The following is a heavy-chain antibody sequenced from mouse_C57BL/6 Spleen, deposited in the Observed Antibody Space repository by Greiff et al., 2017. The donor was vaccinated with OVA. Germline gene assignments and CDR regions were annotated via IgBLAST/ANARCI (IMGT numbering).Heavy chain of an antibody. V-gene: IGHV6-3*01. J-gene: IGHJ3*01. D-gene: IGHD2-5*01. Sequence: EVKLMESGGGLVQPGGSMKLSCVASGFTFSNYWMNWVRQSPEQGLEWVAQIRLKSDNYATHYAESVKGRFTISRDDSKSSVYLQMNNLRAEDTGIYYCATYYSNYAWFAYWGQGTLVTVSA. CDR3: ATYYSNYAWFAY. CDR2: IRLKSDNYAT. CDR1: GFTFSNYW.